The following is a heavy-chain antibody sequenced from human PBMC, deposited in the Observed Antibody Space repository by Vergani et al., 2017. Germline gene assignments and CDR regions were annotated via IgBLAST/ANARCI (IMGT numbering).Heavy chain of an antibody. J-gene: IGHJ4*02. CDR2: INHSGST. D-gene: IGHD6-13*01. CDR3: ARGRQYSSSWYAGYYFDY. CDR1: GGSFSGYY. V-gene: IGHV4-34*01. Sequence: QVQLQQWGAGLLKPSETLSLTCAVYGGSFSGYYWSWIRQPPGKGLEWIGEINHSGSTNSNPSLKSLFTISVDTSKNQFSLKLSSVTAADTAGYYCARGRQYSSSWYAGYYFDYWGQGTLVTVSS.